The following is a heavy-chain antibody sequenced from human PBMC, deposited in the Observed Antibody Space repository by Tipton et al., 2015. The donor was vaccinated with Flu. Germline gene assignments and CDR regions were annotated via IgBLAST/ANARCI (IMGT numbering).Heavy chain of an antibody. CDR1: GGSFSGYY. CDR3: ARGRMVRGVMYAFDI. V-gene: IGHV4-34*01. J-gene: IGHJ3*02. CDR2: INHSGST. D-gene: IGHD3-10*01. Sequence: TLSLTCAVYGGSFSGYYWSWIRQPPGKGLEWIGEINHSGSTNYNPSLKSRVTISVYTSKNQFSPKLSSVTAADTAVYYCARGRMVRGVMYAFDIWGQGTMVTVSS.